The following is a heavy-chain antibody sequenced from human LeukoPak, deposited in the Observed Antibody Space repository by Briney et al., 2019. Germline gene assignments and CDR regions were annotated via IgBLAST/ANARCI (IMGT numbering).Heavy chain of an antibody. CDR1: GFSIDNNRVG. J-gene: IGHJ4*02. V-gene: IGHV2-26*01. CDR2: IFSNDEK. D-gene: IGHD6-19*01. Sequence: SGPVLVKPGETLTLTCTVSGFSIDNNRVGVSWIRQPPGKALEWPAHIFSNDEKSYSTSLKSRLTISKDTSKSQVVLTMTNMDPVETGTYYCARATRPHFAVSGLDFWGQGTLVTVSS. CDR3: ARATRPHFAVSGLDF.